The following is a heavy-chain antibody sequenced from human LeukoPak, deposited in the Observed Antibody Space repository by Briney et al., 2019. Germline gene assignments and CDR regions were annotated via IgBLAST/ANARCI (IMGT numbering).Heavy chain of an antibody. D-gene: IGHD2-8*02. CDR3: ARQHSTGDHYGMDV. J-gene: IGHJ6*02. CDR2: IYFRGST. V-gene: IGHV4-39*01. CDR1: GGSIRSDNYC. Sequence: SETLSLTCTVSGGSIRSDNYCWGWIRQSPGKGLEWIGNIYFRGSTSYNPSLDSRLTISVDTSENQFSLRLTSVTAADTAVYYCARQHSTGDHYGMDVWGQGATVTVSS.